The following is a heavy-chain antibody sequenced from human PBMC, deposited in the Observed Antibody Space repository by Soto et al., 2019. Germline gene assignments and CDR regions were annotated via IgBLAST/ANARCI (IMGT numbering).Heavy chain of an antibody. V-gene: IGHV5-10-1*01. CDR1: SHTFTDSR. Sequence: VSLKSSCKRSSHTFTDSRITWVLQMHGKGLEWMGRIDPTDSYTNYSPSFQGHVTISAEKSISTAYLQMNSLRAEDTAVYYCASADYYGSSGPFDYWGQGTLVTVSS. CDR2: IDPTDSYT. J-gene: IGHJ4*02. D-gene: IGHD3-22*01. CDR3: ASADYYGSSGPFDY.